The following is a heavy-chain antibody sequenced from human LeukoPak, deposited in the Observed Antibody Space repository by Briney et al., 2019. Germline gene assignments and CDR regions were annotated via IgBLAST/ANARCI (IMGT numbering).Heavy chain of an antibody. D-gene: IGHD3-10*01. Sequence: GESLKISCKGSGYIFTSNWISWVRQMPGKGLEWMGRIDPSDSYTNYSPSFQGHVTISADKSISTAYLQWSSLKASDTAMYYCARLDGSGSYMHDAFDIWGQGTMVTVSS. CDR1: GYIFTSNW. CDR3: ARLDGSGSYMHDAFDI. V-gene: IGHV5-10-1*01. CDR2: IDPSDSYT. J-gene: IGHJ3*02.